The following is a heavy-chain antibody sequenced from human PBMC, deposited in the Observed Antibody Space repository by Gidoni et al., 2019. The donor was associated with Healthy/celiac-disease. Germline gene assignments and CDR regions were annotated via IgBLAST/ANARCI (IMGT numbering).Heavy chain of an antibody. V-gene: IGHV3-48*03. CDR3: ARDWDTAMAVYFDY. D-gene: IGHD5-18*01. CDR1: GFTFRSYE. CDR2: ISSSGSTI. Sequence: EVQLVESGGGLVQPGGSLRLSCAASGFTFRSYEMNWVRQAPGKGLEWVSYISSSGSTIYYADSVKGRFTISRDNAKNSLYLQMNSLRAEDTAVYYCARDWDTAMAVYFDYWGQGTLVTVSS. J-gene: IGHJ4*02.